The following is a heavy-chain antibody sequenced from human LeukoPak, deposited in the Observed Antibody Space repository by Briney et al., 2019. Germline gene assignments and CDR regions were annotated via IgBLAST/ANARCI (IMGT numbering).Heavy chain of an antibody. D-gene: IGHD1-20*01. CDR1: GYSISSGYY. CDR3: ARAGYNWNENWFDP. J-gene: IGHJ5*02. CDR2: IYHSGST. V-gene: IGHV4-38-2*02. Sequence: SETLSPTCTVSGYSISSGYYWGWIRQPPRQGLEWIGSIYHSGSTYYNPSLKSRVTISVDTSKNQFSLKLSSVTAADTAVYYCARAGYNWNENWFDPWGQGTLVTVSS.